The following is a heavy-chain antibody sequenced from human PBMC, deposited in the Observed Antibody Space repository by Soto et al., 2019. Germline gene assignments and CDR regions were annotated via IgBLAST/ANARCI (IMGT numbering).Heavy chain of an antibody. D-gene: IGHD2-8*01. CDR1: GFTFSSYA. V-gene: IGHV3-23*01. J-gene: IGHJ5*02. Sequence: GGSLRLSCAASGFTFSSYAMSWVRQAPGKGLEWVSAISGSGGSTYYADSVKGRFTISRDNSKNTLYLQMNSLRAEDTAVYYCAKGFCPQEDIVLWLYPRYCSDCLNPWGREPW. CDR3: AKGFCPQEDIVLWLYPRYCSDCLNP. CDR2: ISGSGGST.